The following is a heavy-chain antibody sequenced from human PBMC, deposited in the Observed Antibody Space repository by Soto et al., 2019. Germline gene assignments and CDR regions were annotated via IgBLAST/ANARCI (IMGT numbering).Heavy chain of an antibody. CDR3: ARQGGNYDILTGSFTPEKIDD. D-gene: IGHD3-9*01. CDR1: GGSISSSSYY. J-gene: IGHJ4*02. CDR2: IYYSGST. V-gene: IGHV4-39*01. Sequence: SETLSLTCTVSGGSISSSSYYWGWIRQPPGKGLEWIGSIYYSGSTHYNPSLKSRVTISADTPKNQFSLKLSSVTAADTAVYYCARQGGNYDILTGSFTPEKIDDWGQGILVTVSS.